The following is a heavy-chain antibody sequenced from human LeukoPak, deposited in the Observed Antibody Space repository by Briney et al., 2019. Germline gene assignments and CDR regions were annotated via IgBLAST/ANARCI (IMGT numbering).Heavy chain of an antibody. CDR1: GFTFDDYA. V-gene: IGHV3-43D*03. CDR3: AKDGGLGYYYYMDV. CDR2: ISWDGGST. J-gene: IGHJ6*03. D-gene: IGHD3-16*01. Sequence: GGSLRLSCAASGFTFDDYAMHWVRQAPGKGLEWVSPISWDGGSTYYADSVKGRFTISRDNSKNSLYLQMNSLRAEDTALYYCAKDGGLGYYYYMDVWGKGTTVTVSS.